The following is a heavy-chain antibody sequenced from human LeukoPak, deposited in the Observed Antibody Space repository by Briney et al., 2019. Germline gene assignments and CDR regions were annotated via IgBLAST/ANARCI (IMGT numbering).Heavy chain of an antibody. CDR1: GFTFSTYW. CDR3: ARAPSEIGGYYPEYFRH. V-gene: IGHV3-74*01. CDR2: IKSDGST. Sequence: GGSLRLSCAASGFTFSTYWMHWVRQAPGKGLVWVSRIKSDGSTNYADSVKGRFTISRDNAKNTVSLQMNSPRAEDTGVYYCARAPSEIGGYYPEYFRHWGQGTLVTVSS. D-gene: IGHD3-22*01. J-gene: IGHJ1*01.